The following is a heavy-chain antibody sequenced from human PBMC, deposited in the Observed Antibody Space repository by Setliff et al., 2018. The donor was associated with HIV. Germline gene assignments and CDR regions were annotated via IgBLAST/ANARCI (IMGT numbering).Heavy chain of an antibody. CDR3: ARVETTVTSRLDY. J-gene: IGHJ4*02. V-gene: IGHV4-34*01. Sequence: PSETLSLTCAVYGASFSGYYWSWIRQPPGKGLEWIGEINLSRSTDYNPSLKSRVTISVDTSKNQFSLRLTSVTAADTAVYFCARVETTVTSRLDYWGQGTLVTVSS. D-gene: IGHD4-17*01. CDR1: GASFSGYY. CDR2: INLSRST.